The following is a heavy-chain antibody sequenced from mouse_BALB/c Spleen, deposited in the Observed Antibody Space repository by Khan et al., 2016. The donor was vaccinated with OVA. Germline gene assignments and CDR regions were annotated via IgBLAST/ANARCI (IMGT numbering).Heavy chain of an antibody. CDR3: TRGGVDGSSFAY. Sequence: QVQLQQLGTELVRPGASVKLSCKASGYTFTNSWINWVKQRPGQGLEWIGNIYLSDSYINYNQKFRDKATLIVDKSSTTAYMNLSSSTSEDSAVYSCTRGGVDGSSFAYWGQGTLVTVSA. D-gene: IGHD2-3*01. V-gene: IGHV1-69*02. CDR1: GYTFTNSW. J-gene: IGHJ3*01. CDR2: IYLSDSYI.